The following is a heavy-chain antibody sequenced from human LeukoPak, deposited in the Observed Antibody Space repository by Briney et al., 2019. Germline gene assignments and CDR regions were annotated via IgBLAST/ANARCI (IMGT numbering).Heavy chain of an antibody. J-gene: IGHJ4*02. CDR3: ARDSAVAAQKFDS. V-gene: IGHV7-4-1*02. CDR1: GYTFTTYA. D-gene: IGHD6-19*01. CDR2: INTNTGNP. Sequence: ASAKVSCKASGYTFTTYAMNWVRQAPGQGLQWMGWINTNTGNPTYAQGFTGRFVFSLDTSVSTAYLQISSLKAEDTAVYYCARDSAVAAQKFDSWGQGTLVTVSS.